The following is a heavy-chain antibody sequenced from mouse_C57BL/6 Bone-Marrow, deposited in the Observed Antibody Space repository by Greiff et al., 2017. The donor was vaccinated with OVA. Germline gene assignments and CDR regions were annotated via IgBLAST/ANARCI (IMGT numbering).Heavy chain of an antibody. CDR2: IDPSDSYT. V-gene: IGHV1-50*01. Sequence: QVQLQQPGAELVTPGASVTLSCKASGYTFTSYWMQWVKQRPGQGLEWIGEIDPSDSYTNYNQKFKGKATLTVDTSSSTAYMQLSSLTSEDSAVYYCARFYGSSYFFAYWGQGTLVTVSA. CDR1: GYTFTSYW. J-gene: IGHJ3*01. D-gene: IGHD1-1*01. CDR3: ARFYGSSYFFAY.